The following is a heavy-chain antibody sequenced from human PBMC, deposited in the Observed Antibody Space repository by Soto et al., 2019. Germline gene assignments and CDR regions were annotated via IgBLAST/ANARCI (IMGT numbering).Heavy chain of an antibody. Sequence: GGSLRLSCAASGFTFGNYAMTWVRQAPGRGLEWVAYISDSGSKTLYADSVKDRFTISRDNSKNTLFLQMGSLRPEDTAIYYCVKQAHGLDGVAFDYWGQGTQFTVSS. CDR2: ISDSGSKT. CDR3: VKQAHGLDGVAFDY. V-gene: IGHV3-23*01. CDR1: GFTFGNYA. D-gene: IGHD2-15*01. J-gene: IGHJ4*02.